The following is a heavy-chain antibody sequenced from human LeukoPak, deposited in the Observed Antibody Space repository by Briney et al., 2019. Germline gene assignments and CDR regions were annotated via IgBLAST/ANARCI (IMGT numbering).Heavy chain of an antibody. CDR3: ARAEVAAGTGYYFDY. J-gene: IGHJ4*02. CDR2: IGTAGDT. V-gene: IGHV3-13*01. D-gene: IGHD6-13*01. Sequence: GGSLRLSCAASGFTFSSYDMHWVRQATGKGLEWVSAIGTAGDTYYPGSVKGRFTISRENAKNSLYLQMNSLRAGDTAVYYCARAEVAAGTGYYFDYWGQGTLVTVSS. CDR1: GFTFSSYD.